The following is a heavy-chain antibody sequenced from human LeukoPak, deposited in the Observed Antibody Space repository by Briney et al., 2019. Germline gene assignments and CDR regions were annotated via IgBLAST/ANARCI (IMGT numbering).Heavy chain of an antibody. CDR3: ARDWFDGDYDRFDY. J-gene: IGHJ4*02. CDR1: GFTFSSYW. CDR2: IKQDGSQK. D-gene: IGHD4-17*01. V-gene: IGHV3-7*03. Sequence: GGAPRLSCAASGFTFSSYWMSWFRQAPGKGREWVANIKQDGSQKFSVDSVKGRFTISRDNAKNSLYLQMNSLRVEDTAVYYCARDWFDGDYDRFDYWGQGTLVTVSS.